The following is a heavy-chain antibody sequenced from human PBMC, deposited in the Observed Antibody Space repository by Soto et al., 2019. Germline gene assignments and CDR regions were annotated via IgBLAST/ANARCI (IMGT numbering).Heavy chain of an antibody. CDR2: ISYDGSNK. CDR3: AKDYTMDV. Sequence: QVQLVESGGGVVQPGRSLRLSCAASGFTFSSYGMHWVRQAPGKGLEWVAVISYDGSNKYYADSVKGRFTISRDNSQKTLYLQMNSLRAEDTAVYYCAKDYTMDVWGQGTTVTVSS. CDR1: GFTFSSYG. J-gene: IGHJ6*02. V-gene: IGHV3-30*18.